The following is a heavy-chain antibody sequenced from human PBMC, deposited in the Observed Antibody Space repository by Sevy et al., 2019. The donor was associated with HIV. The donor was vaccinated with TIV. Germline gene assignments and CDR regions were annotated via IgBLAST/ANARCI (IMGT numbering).Heavy chain of an antibody. D-gene: IGHD2-8*01. CDR1: GFTFSNAW. Sequence: GGSLRLSCAASGFTFSNAWMSWVRQAPGRGLEWVGRIQSRTDGGTTDYAAPVKGRFTISRDDSKNTLYLQMNSLKTEDTAVYYCSTDPIIVLLVTDGMDVWGQWTTVTVSS. V-gene: IGHV3-15*01. CDR3: STDPIIVLLVTDGMDV. CDR2: IQSRTDGGTT. J-gene: IGHJ6*02.